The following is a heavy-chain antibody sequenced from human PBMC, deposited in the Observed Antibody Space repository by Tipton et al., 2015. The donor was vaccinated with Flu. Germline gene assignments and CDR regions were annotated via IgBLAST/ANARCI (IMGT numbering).Heavy chain of an antibody. J-gene: IGHJ5*02. CDR3: ARGYPYGDYYWFDP. D-gene: IGHD4-17*01. CDR1: GGSISSSSYY. CDR2: IYYSGST. Sequence: TLSLTCTVSGGSISSSSYYWGWIRQPPGKGLEWIGSIYYSGSTYYNPPLKSRVTISVDTSKNQFSLKLSSVTAADTAVYYCARGYPYGDYYWFDPWGQGTLVTVSS. V-gene: IGHV4-39*07.